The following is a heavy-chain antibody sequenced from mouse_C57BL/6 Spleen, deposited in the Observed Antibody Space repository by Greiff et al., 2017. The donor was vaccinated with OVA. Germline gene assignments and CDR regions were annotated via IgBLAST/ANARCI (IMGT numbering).Heavy chain of an antibody. Sequence: EVQLQQSGPELVKPGASVKISCKASGYTFTDYYMNWVKQSHGKSLEWIGDINPNNGGTSYNQKFKGKATLTVDKSSSTAYMELRSLTSEDSAVYYCARGLYDYDLAWFAYWGQGTLVTVSA. CDR2: INPNNGGT. D-gene: IGHD2-4*01. J-gene: IGHJ3*01. V-gene: IGHV1-26*01. CDR1: GYTFTDYY. CDR3: ARGLYDYDLAWFAY.